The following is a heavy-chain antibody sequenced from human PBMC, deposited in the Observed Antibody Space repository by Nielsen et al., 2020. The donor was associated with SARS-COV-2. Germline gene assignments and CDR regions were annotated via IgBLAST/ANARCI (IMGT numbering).Heavy chain of an antibody. CDR1: GGSISSSNW. CDR2: IYHSGST. CDR3: ARWKVSTVTTGAFDI. J-gene: IGHJ3*02. V-gene: IGHV4-4*02. D-gene: IGHD4-17*01. Sequence: SETLSLTCAVSGGSISSSNWWSWVRQPPGKGLEWIGEIYHSGSTNYNPSLKSRVTISVDKSKNQFSLKLSSVTAADTAVYYCARWKVSTVTTGAFDIWGQGTMVTVSS.